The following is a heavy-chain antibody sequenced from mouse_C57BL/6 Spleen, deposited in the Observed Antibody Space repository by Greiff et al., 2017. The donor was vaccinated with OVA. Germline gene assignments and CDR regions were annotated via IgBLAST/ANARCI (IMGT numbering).Heavy chain of an antibody. Sequence: QVQLKQSGAELVRPGASVTLSCKASGYTFTDYEMHWVKQTPVHGLEWIGAIDPETGGTAYNQKFKGKAILTADKSSSTAYMELRSLTSEDSAVYYCTPLGYYGNYPGDYWGQGTTLTVSS. CDR3: TPLGYYGNYPGDY. D-gene: IGHD2-1*01. CDR2: IDPETGGT. V-gene: IGHV1-15*01. CDR1: GYTFTDYE. J-gene: IGHJ2*01.